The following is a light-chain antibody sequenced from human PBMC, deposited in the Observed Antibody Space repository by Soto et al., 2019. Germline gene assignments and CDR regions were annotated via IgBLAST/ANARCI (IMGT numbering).Light chain of an antibody. Sequence: QSVLTQPPSVSAAPGQKVTISCSGTSSNIENNYVSWYQQVPGTAPKLLIYDNNQRPSGIPDRFSGSKSGTSATLGITGLQTGDEADYYCGTWDSSLSAVVFGGGTVVFGGGTKVTVL. CDR3: GTWDSSLSAVVFGGGTVV. V-gene: IGLV1-51*01. CDR1: SSNIENNY. CDR2: DNN. J-gene: IGLJ2*01.